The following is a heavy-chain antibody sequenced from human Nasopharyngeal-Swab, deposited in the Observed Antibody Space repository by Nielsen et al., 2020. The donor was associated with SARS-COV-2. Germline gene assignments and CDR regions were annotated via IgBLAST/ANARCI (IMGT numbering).Heavy chain of an antibody. D-gene: IGHD5-24*01. V-gene: IGHV3-11*01. J-gene: IGHJ4*02. CDR2: ISSSGSTI. CDR1: GFTFSDYY. CDR3: ARVRARDGYIFDY. Sequence: GESLKISCAASGFTFSDYYMSWIRQAPGKGLEWVSYISSSGSTIYYADSVKGRFTISRDNAKNSLYLQMNSLRAEDTAVYYCARVRARDGYIFDYWGQGILVTVSS.